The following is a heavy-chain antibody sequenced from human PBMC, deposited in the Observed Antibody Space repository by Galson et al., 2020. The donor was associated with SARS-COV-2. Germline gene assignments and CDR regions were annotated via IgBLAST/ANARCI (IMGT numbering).Heavy chain of an antibody. V-gene: IGHV3-30-3*01. CDR2: ISYDGTNK. Sequence: GGSLRLSCAASGFTFNTYAVHWFRQAPGKGLDWVAVISYDGTNKYYAESVKGRFTISRDNSRNTLSLQMSSLRAEDTDVYYCARGTTVTTNGPSDFWGQGTLVTVST. J-gene: IGHJ4*02. CDR3: ARGTTVTTNGPSDF. D-gene: IGHD4-17*01. CDR1: GFTFNTYA.